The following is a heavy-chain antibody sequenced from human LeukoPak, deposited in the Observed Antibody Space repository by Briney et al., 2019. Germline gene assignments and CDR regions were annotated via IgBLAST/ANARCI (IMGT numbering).Heavy chain of an antibody. CDR3: ARENVMGHFDY. CDR2: ISSSSSTI. D-gene: IGHD2-8*01. V-gene: IGHV3-48*01. CDR1: GFTFSSYS. Sequence: PGGSLRLSCAASGFTFSSYSMNWVRQAPGKGLEGVSYISSSSSTIYYADSVKGRFTISRDNAKNSLYPQMNSLRAEDTAVYYCARENVMGHFDYWGQGTLVTVSS. J-gene: IGHJ4*02.